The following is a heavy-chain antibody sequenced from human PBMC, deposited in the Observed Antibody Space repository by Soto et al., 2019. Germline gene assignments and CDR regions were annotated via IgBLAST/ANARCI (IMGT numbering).Heavy chain of an antibody. CDR2: IYYSGKT. V-gene: IGHV4-30-4*01. J-gene: IGHJ4*02. D-gene: IGHD6-6*01. Sequence: TLSLTCTVSGGSISSDDYYWTWIRQPPGKGLEWIGYIYYSGKTNYNPSLESRLSISIDRSKNQFSLTLSSVSAADTALYYCARDRSNSPDYFDYWGQGTLVTVSS. CDR1: GGSISSDDYY. CDR3: ARDRSNSPDYFDY.